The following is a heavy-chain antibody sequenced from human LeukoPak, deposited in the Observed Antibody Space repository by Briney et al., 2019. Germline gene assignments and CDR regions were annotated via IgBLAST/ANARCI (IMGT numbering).Heavy chain of an antibody. CDR2: VYYSGSN. D-gene: IGHD5-12*01. CDR3: VRLAPYYYYYMDV. Sequence: SETLSLTCTVSGYSISSGYYWGWIRQSPGKRLEWIGSVYYSGSNLDNPSLKSRVFISVDTSKNHVSLRLSSVTAADTAVYYCVRLAPYYYYYMDVWGKGTTVTVSS. J-gene: IGHJ6*03. V-gene: IGHV4-38-2*02. CDR1: GYSISSGYY.